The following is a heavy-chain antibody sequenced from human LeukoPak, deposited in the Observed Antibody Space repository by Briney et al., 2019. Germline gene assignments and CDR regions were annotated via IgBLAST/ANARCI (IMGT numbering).Heavy chain of an antibody. CDR3: ARDRPDSYGYDAFDI. CDR2: IYTSGST. V-gene: IGHV4-4*07. CDR1: GGSISSYY. J-gene: IGHJ3*02. Sequence: SETLSLTCTVSGGSISSYYWSWIRQPAGKGLEWIGRIYTSGSTNYNPSLKSRVTISVDTSKNQFSLKLSSVTAADTAVYYCARDRPDSYGYDAFDIWGQGTMVTVSS. D-gene: IGHD5-18*01.